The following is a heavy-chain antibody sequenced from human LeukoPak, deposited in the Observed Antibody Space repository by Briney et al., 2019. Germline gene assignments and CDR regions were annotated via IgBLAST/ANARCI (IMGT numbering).Heavy chain of an antibody. J-gene: IGHJ4*02. CDR3: AKSIVLMVYALNPFDY. CDR2: ISGSGGST. V-gene: IGHV3-23*01. D-gene: IGHD2-8*01. CDR1: GFAFSSHS. Sequence: GGSLRLSCAASGFAFSSHSMNWVRQAPGKGLEWVSAISGSGGSTYYADSVKGRFTISRDNSKNTLYLQMNSLRAEDTAVYYCAKSIVLMVYALNPFDYWGQGTLVTVSS.